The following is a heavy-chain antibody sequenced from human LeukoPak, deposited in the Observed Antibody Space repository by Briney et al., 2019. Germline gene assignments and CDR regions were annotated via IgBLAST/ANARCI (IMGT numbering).Heavy chain of an antibody. J-gene: IGHJ3*02. CDR2: ISSSSSYI. V-gene: IGHV3-21*01. D-gene: IGHD6-6*01. CDR3: GRVGGRSKAAKGDAFDI. CDR1: GFTFSSYS. Sequence: GGSLRLSCAASGFTFSSYSMNWVRQAPGKGLEWVSSISSSSSYIYYADSVKGRFTISRDNAQNSMYLQMNSLRAEDTAVYYCGRVGGRSKAAKGDAFDIWGQGTMVTVSS.